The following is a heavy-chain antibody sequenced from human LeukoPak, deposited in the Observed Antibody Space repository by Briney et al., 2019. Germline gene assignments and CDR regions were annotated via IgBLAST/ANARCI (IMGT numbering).Heavy chain of an antibody. CDR3: AKKGATTGDFDY. CDR2: ISSSSSYI. Sequence: GGSLRLSCAASGFTFSSSTMNWVRQAPGKGLEWVSSISSSSSYIYYADSVKGRFTISRDNAKNTLYLQMNSLRAEDTAVYYCAKKGATTGDFDYWGQGTLVTVSS. V-gene: IGHV3-21*04. CDR1: GFTFSSST. D-gene: IGHD1-26*01. J-gene: IGHJ4*02.